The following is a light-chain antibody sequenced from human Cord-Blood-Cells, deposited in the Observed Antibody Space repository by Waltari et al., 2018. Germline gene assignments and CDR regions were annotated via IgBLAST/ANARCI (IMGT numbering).Light chain of an antibody. Sequence: SSELPQDPAVSVALGQTVRITCQGDSLRSYYASWYQQKPGQAPVLVIYGKNNRPTGLPDRFSGSSSGNTASLTITGAQAEDEADYYCNSRDSSGNHVVFGGGTKLTVL. CDR1: SLRSYY. V-gene: IGLV3-19*01. CDR2: GKN. J-gene: IGLJ2*01. CDR3: NSRDSSGNHVV.